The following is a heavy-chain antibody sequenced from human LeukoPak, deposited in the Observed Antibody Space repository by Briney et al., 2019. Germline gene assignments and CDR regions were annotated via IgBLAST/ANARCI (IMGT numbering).Heavy chain of an antibody. Sequence: SETLSLTCTVSGYSISSGYYWGWIRQPPGKGLEWIGSIYHSGSTYYNPSLKSRVTISVDTSKNQFSLKLSSVTAADTAVYYCTRVEAFDIWGQGTMVTVSS. J-gene: IGHJ3*02. V-gene: IGHV4-38-2*02. CDR2: IYHSGST. CDR1: GYSISSGYY. CDR3: TRVEAFDI. D-gene: IGHD1-1*01.